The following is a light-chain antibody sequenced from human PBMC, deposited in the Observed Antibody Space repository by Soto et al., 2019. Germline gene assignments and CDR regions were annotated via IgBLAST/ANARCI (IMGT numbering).Light chain of an antibody. CDR3: QHRKNWPLT. CDR2: DAS. J-gene: IGKJ4*01. CDR1: QSVSTH. V-gene: IGKV3-11*01. Sequence: EIVLTQSPVTLSLSPGERATLSCRASQSVSTHLGWYQQKPGQAPRLLIYDASNRATGIPARFSGSGSGTDFTLTISSLEPEDFAVYYCQHRKNWPLTFGGGTKVEIK.